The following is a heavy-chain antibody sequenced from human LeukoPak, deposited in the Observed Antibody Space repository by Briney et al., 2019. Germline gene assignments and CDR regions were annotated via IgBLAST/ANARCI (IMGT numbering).Heavy chain of an antibody. J-gene: IGHJ3*01. CDR1: GGSISTYY. Sequence: SETLSLTRTVSGGSISTYYWSWIRQPPGKGLEWIGYIFYSGSTNYDPFLRSRVTISQDTSKNQFSLKLTSVTAADTAVYFCARDRAGDYSVPLGAFDLWGQGTLVTVSS. CDR3: ARDRAGDYSVPLGAFDL. CDR2: IFYSGST. D-gene: IGHD5/OR15-5a*01. V-gene: IGHV4-59*01.